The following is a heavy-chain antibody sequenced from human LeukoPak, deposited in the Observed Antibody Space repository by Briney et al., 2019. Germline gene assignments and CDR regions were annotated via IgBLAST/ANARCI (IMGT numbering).Heavy chain of an antibody. CDR2: LQSDGNNR. Sequence: GGSLRLSYAASGFTLSRYAMHWVRQAPGKGLEWVAFLQSDGNNRYYADSVKGRFTISRDNSKNTLFLQMSSLRAEDTAVYYCAKNWATYYFDYWGQGTLVTVSS. D-gene: IGHD3-16*01. CDR3: AKNWATYYFDY. V-gene: IGHV3-30*02. CDR1: GFTLSRYA. J-gene: IGHJ4*02.